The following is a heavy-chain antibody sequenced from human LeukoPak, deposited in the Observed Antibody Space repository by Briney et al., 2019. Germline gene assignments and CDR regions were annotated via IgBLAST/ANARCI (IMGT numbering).Heavy chain of an antibody. V-gene: IGHV3-74*01. CDR1: GFTLNNYW. CDR3: VRDIKVGALNDAFDI. J-gene: IGHJ3*02. Sequence: GGSLRLSCAASGFTLNNYWMPWVRQAPGKGLVWVSRIKSDGSSTSYADSVKGRFTISRENAKNTLYLQMNSLRAEDTAVYYCVRDIKVGALNDAFDIWGQGTMVTVSS. CDR2: IKSDGSST. D-gene: IGHD1-26*01.